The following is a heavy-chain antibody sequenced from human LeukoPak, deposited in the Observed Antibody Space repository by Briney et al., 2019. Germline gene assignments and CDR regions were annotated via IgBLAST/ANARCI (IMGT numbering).Heavy chain of an antibody. J-gene: IGHJ3*02. CDR1: GFTFSDYY. CDR3: ASNLEWPDAFDI. D-gene: IGHD3-3*01. V-gene: IGHV3-11*04. Sequence: GGSLRLSCAASGFTFSDYYMSWIRQAPGKGLEWVSYISSSGSTIYYADSVKGRFTISRDNAKNSLYLQMNSLRAEDTAVYYCASNLEWPDAFDIWGQGTMVTVSS. CDR2: ISSSGSTI.